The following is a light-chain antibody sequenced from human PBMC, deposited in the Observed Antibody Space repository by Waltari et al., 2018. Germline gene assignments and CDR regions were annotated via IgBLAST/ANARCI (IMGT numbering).Light chain of an antibody. CDR1: QGISNY. CDR2: AAS. CDR3: QKYDSAPVT. Sequence: DIQVTQSPSSLSASVGDRVTITCRASQGISNYLAWYQQKPGKVPKLIYAASTLQSGEPSRFSGSGYGTDFTLTISSLQPEDVATYYCQKYDSAPVTFGGGTKVEIK. V-gene: IGKV1-27*01. J-gene: IGKJ4*01.